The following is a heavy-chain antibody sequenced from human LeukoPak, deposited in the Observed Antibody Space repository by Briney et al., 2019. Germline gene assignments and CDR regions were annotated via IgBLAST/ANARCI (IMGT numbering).Heavy chain of an antibody. D-gene: IGHD1-26*01. Sequence: ASVKVSCKASGYTFTGYYMHWVRQAPGQGLEWMGWINPNSGGTNYAQKFQGRVTMTRDTSISTAYMELSRLRSDDTAVNYCAREEARQWELKDYWGQGTLVTVSS. J-gene: IGHJ4*02. CDR1: GYTFTGYY. V-gene: IGHV1-2*02. CDR3: AREEARQWELKDY. CDR2: INPNSGGT.